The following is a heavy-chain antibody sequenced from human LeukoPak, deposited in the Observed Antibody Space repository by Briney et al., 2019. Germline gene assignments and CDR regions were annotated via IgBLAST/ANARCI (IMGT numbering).Heavy chain of an antibody. V-gene: IGHV4-61*01. Sequence: ASETLSLTCTVSGGSVSSGSYYWSWIRQPPGKGLEWIGYIYYSGSTNYNPSPKSRVTISVDTSKNQFSLKLSSVTAADTAVYYCARGPYDIFEYWGQGTLVTVSS. CDR1: GGSVSSGSYY. J-gene: IGHJ4*02. CDR2: IYYSGST. D-gene: IGHD3-9*01. CDR3: ARGPYDIFEY.